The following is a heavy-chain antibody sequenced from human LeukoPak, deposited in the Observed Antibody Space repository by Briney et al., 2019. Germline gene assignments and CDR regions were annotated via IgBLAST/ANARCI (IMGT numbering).Heavy chain of an antibody. CDR3: ARDDQVGAIAAAESWFDP. V-gene: IGHV1-18*01. Sequence: GASVKVSCKASGYTFTSYGISWVRQAPGQGLEWMGWISAYNGNTNYAQKLQGRVTMTTDTSTSTAYMELRSLRSDDTAVYYCARDDQVGAIAAAESWFDPWGQGTLVTVSS. J-gene: IGHJ5*02. D-gene: IGHD6-13*01. CDR1: GYTFTSYG. CDR2: ISAYNGNT.